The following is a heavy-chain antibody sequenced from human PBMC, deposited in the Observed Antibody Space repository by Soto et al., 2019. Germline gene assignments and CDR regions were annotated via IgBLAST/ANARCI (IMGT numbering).Heavy chain of an antibody. CDR1: GFTFSSYS. J-gene: IGHJ3*02. CDR2: ISSSSSTI. V-gene: IGHV3-48*01. Sequence: GYLRLSCAASGFTFSSYSMNWVRQAPGKGLEWVSYISSSSSTIYYADSVKGRFTISRDSAKNSLYLQMNSLRAEDTAVYYCARDSVATIGAFDIWGQGTMVTVSS. CDR3: ARDSVATIGAFDI. D-gene: IGHD5-12*01.